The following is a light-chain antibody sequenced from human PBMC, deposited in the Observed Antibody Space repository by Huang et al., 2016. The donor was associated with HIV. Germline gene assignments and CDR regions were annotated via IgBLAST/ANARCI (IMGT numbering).Light chain of an antibody. Sequence: EIVMRQSPATLSVSPGERATLSCRASQNIGPNLAWYQQKPGQPPRRLIYGASTRATGIPGRFSGSGSETEFTLTITSLQSDDSAVYFCQQFNTWPLTFGGGTKVEIK. CDR2: GAS. CDR3: QQFNTWPLT. CDR1: QNIGPN. V-gene: IGKV3-15*01. J-gene: IGKJ4*01.